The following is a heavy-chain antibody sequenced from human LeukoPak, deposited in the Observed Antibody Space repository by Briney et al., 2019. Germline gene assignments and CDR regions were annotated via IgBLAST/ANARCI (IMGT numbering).Heavy chain of an antibody. CDR2: IKSKTDGGTT. J-gene: IGHJ4*02. CDR1: GFTFSSYS. Sequence: GGSLRLSCAASGFTFSSYSINWVRQAPGKGLEWVGRIKSKTDGGTTDYAAPVKGRFTISRDDSKNTLYLQMNSLKTEDTAVYYCTTLGFLEWLFPLDYWGQGTLVTVSS. V-gene: IGHV3-15*01. D-gene: IGHD3-3*01. CDR3: TTLGFLEWLFPLDY.